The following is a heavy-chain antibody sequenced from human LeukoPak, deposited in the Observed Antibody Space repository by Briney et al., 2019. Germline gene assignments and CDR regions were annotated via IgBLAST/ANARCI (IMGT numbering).Heavy chain of an antibody. CDR1: GLPFSTHV. Sequence: GGSLRLSCAVSGLPFSTHVMNWVRQAPGKGLEWVSTISGSGNSTYYADSVKGRFTFSRDNSKNTLYLQMNSLKVEDTAVYYCARDQMGPIVVVPKGDFDYWGQGTLVTVSS. J-gene: IGHJ4*02. CDR2: ISGSGNST. D-gene: IGHD3-22*01. V-gene: IGHV3-23*01. CDR3: ARDQMGPIVVVPKGDFDY.